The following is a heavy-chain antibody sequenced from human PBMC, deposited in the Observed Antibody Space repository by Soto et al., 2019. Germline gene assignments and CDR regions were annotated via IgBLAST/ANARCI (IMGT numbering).Heavy chain of an antibody. CDR3: ARGVYDSSGYGYYYYGMDV. J-gene: IGHJ6*02. CDR1: GFTFSSYD. Sequence: PGGSLRLSCAASGFTFSSYDMHWVRQATGKGLEWVSAIGTAGDPYYPGSVKGRFTISRENAKNSLYLQMNSLRAGDTAVYYCARGVYDSSGYGYYYYGMDVWGQGTTVPVSS. V-gene: IGHV3-13*05. D-gene: IGHD3-22*01. CDR2: IGTAGDP.